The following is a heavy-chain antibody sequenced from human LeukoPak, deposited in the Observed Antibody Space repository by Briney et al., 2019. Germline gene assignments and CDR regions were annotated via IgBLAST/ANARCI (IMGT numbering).Heavy chain of an antibody. CDR2: IYHSGST. CDR1: GGSISSSNW. J-gene: IGHJ4*02. V-gene: IGHV4-4*02. Sequence: SETLSLTCVVSGGSISSSNWWSWVRQPPGKGLEWIGEIYHSGSTVYNPFLKSRVTISIDESKNQFSLKLNSVTAADTAVYYCARDRAFHYWGQGTLVTVSS. CDR3: ARDRAFHY.